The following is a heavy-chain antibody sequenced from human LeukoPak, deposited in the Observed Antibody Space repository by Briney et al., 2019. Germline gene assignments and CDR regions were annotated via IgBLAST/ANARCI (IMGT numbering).Heavy chain of an antibody. Sequence: GGSLRLSCAASGFTFSSYAMSWVRQAPGKGLKWVSAISGSGGSTYYADSVKGRFTISRDNSKNTLYLQMNSLRAEDTAVYYCAKSSGWYRDYFDYWGQGTLVTVSS. CDR1: GFTFSSYA. D-gene: IGHD6-19*01. CDR2: ISGSGGST. V-gene: IGHV3-23*01. CDR3: AKSSGWYRDYFDY. J-gene: IGHJ4*02.